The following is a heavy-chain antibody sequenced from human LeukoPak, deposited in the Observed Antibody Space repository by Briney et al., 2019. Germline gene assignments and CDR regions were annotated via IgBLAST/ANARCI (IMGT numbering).Heavy chain of an antibody. CDR3: ARGPHYYDSSGSWDYFDY. CDR2: ISGISSYI. V-gene: IGHV3-21*01. D-gene: IGHD3-22*01. Sequence: PVGSLRLSCAASGFTFSSYSMNWVRQAPGKGLEWVSSISGISSYIYYADSVKGRFTISRDNAKNSLYLQMNSLRAEDTAVYYCARGPHYYDSSGSWDYFDYWGQGTLVTVSS. CDR1: GFTFSSYS. J-gene: IGHJ4*02.